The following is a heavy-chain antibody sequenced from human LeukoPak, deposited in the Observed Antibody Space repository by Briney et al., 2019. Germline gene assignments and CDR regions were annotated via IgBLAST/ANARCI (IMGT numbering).Heavy chain of an antibody. CDR1: GGTFSSYA. J-gene: IGHJ4*02. Sequence: GASVKVSCKASGGTFSSYAISWVRQAPGQGLEWMGRIIPILGIANYAQKFQGRVTITADKSTSTAYMELSSLRSEDTAVYYCARGSGVGRGYIRYYFDYWGQGTLVTVSS. V-gene: IGHV1-69*04. CDR3: ARGSGVGRGYIRYYFDY. CDR2: IIPILGIA. D-gene: IGHD3-22*01.